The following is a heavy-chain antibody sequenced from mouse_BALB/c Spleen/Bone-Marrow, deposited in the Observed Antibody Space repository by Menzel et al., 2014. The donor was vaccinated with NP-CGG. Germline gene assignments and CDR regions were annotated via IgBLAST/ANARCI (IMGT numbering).Heavy chain of an antibody. J-gene: IGHJ2*01. CDR3: TRHYYGSSFDY. D-gene: IGHD1-1*01. Sequence: VQLKQSGGGLVQPGGSMKLSCVASGFTFSNYWMNWVRQSPEKGLEWVAEIRLKSNNYATHYAESVKGRFTISRDDSKNSVYLQMNNLRAEDTGIYYCTRHYYGSSFDYWGQGTTLTVSS. V-gene: IGHV6-6*02. CDR1: GFTFSNYW. CDR2: IRLKSNNYAT.